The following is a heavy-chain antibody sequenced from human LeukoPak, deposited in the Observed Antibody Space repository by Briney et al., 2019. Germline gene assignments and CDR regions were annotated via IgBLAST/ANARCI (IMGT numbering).Heavy chain of an antibody. D-gene: IGHD4-17*01. CDR2: ISSSGSTI. J-gene: IGHJ5*02. CDR1: GFTFSDYY. Sequence: GGSLRLSCAASGFTFSDYYMSWIRQAPGKGLEWVSYISSSGSTIYYADSVKGRFTISRDNAKNSLSLQMNSLRAEDTAVYYCARDWHDYGDYLYNWFDPWGQGTLVTVSS. CDR3: ARDWHDYGDYLYNWFDP. V-gene: IGHV3-11*04.